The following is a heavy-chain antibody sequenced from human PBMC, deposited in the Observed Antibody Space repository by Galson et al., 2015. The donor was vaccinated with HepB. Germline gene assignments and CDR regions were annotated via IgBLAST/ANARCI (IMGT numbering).Heavy chain of an antibody. Sequence: SVKVSCKASGGTFSSYAISWVRQAPGQGLEWMGGIIPIFGTANYAQKFQGRVTITADESTSTAYMELSSLRSEDTAVYYCARALSEFGTKPDAFDIWGQGTMVTVSS. CDR2: IIPIFGTA. J-gene: IGHJ3*02. D-gene: IGHD2-2*01. CDR3: ARALSEFGTKPDAFDI. CDR1: GGTFSSYA. V-gene: IGHV1-69*13.